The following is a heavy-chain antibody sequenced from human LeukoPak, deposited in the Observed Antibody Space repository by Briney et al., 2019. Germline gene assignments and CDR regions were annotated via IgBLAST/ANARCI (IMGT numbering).Heavy chain of an antibody. J-gene: IGHJ4*02. CDR3: ASYYDFWSGSRY. D-gene: IGHD3-3*01. CDR2: ISSTGGTI. Sequence: GGSLRLSCAASGFTFSSNSMNWVRQAPGKGLEWVSYISSTGGTIYYADSVKGRFTISRDNAKNSLYLQMNSLRAEDTAVYYCASYYDFWSGSRYWGQGTLVTVSS. V-gene: IGHV3-48*04. CDR1: GFTFSSNS.